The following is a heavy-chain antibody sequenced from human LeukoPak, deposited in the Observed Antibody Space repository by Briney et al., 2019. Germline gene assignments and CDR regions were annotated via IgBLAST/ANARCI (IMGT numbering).Heavy chain of an antibody. CDR2: VSRSGSTI. D-gene: IGHD3-22*01. J-gene: IGHJ4*02. Sequence: PGGSLRLSCAASGFTFSDYYMSWIRQAPGKGLKWVSYVSRSGSTIYYADSVKGRFTISRDNAKNSLYLQMNSLRAEDTAVYYCARVHYYDSSGLNWGQGTLVTVSS. CDR1: GFTFSDYY. V-gene: IGHV3-11*01. CDR3: ARVHYYDSSGLN.